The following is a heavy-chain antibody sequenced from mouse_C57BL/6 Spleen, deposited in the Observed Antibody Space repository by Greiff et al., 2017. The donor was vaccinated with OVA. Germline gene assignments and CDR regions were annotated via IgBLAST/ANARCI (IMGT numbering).Heavy chain of an antibody. D-gene: IGHD1-1*01. Sequence: QVQLQQPGAELVMPGASVKLSCKASGYTFTSYWMHWVKQRPGQGLEWIGEIDPSDSYTNYNQKFKGKSTLTVDKSSSTAYMQLSSLTSEDSAVYYCARGYCSSSWYFDVWGTGTTVTVSS. CDR1: GYTFTSYW. J-gene: IGHJ1*03. CDR3: ARGYCSSSWYFDV. V-gene: IGHV1-69*01. CDR2: IDPSDSYT.